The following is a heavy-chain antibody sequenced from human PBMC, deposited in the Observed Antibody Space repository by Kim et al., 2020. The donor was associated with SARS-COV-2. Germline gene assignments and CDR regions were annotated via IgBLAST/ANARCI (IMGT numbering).Heavy chain of an antibody. CDR1: GFTFSSYA. CDR3: AREEGFKGGWYFDL. CDR2: ISYDGSNK. V-gene: IGHV3-30*04. D-gene: IGHD3-10*01. Sequence: GGSLRLSCAASGFTFSSYAMHWVRQAPGKGLEWVAVISYDGSNKYYADSVKGRFTISRDNSKNTLYLQMNSLRAEDTAVYYCAREEGFKGGWYFDLWGRGTLVTVSS. J-gene: IGHJ2*01.